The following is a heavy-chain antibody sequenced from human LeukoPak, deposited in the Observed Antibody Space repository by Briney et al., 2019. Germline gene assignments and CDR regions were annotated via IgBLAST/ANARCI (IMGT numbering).Heavy chain of an antibody. V-gene: IGHV3-74*01. Sequence: GGSLRLSCAASGFTFSSYWMHWVRQGPGKGLVWVSRINSDGSRISYADSVKGRFTISRDNAKNTLSLQMNSLRAEDTAVYYCAKNHKIAAGMGIDYWGQGTLVTVSS. D-gene: IGHD6-13*01. CDR1: GFTFSSYW. J-gene: IGHJ4*02. CDR2: INSDGSRI. CDR3: AKNHKIAAGMGIDY.